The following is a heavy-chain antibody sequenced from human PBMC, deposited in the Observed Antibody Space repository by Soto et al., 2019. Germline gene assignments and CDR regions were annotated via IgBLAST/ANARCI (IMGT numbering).Heavy chain of an antibody. CDR1: GGSLSSYP. CDR2: IIPIVGLT. D-gene: IGHD2-8*02. CDR3: ARPTGGHDAGGNYMDV. J-gene: IGHJ6*03. V-gene: IGHV1-69*02. Sequence: QVQLLQSGSEVKKPGSSVKVSCRASGGSLSSYPVTWVRQAPGQGLEWMGRIIPIVGLTNYAQKFQGRVTITADKSTSTAHMELSSLRSDDTAVYYCARPTGGHDAGGNYMDVWGKGTTVIVSS.